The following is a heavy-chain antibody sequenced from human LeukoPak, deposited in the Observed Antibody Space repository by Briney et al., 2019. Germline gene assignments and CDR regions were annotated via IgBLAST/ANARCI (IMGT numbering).Heavy chain of an antibody. Sequence: SETLSLTCTVSGGSISSYYWGWIRQPPGKGLEWIGSIYYSGSTYYNPSLKSRVTISVDTSKNQFSLKLSSVTAADTAVYYCASLYGSGSWFDYWGQGTLVTVSS. CDR1: GGSISSYY. V-gene: IGHV4-39*07. J-gene: IGHJ4*02. CDR2: IYYSGST. D-gene: IGHD3-10*01. CDR3: ASLYGSGSWFDY.